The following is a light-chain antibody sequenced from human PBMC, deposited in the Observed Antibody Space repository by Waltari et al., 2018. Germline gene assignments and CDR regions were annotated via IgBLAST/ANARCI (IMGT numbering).Light chain of an antibody. V-gene: IGKV1-5*03. CDR1: QNIDTW. CDR3: QQYNGASGT. J-gene: IGKJ2*02. CDR2: KAS. Sequence: DIQMTQSPSTLSASVGDRVTITCRASQNIDTWVAWFQQKSGKVPKLLIYKASIPDVGVPSRFTGSGSGTHFTLTINSLQPDDFSTYYCQQYNGASGTFGQGTKLEMK.